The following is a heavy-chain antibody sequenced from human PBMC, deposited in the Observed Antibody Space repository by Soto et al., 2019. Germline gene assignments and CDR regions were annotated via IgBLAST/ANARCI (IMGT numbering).Heavy chain of an antibody. CDR3: ARDVMSRYYDSSGSDYYYYYGMDV. Sequence: HPGGSLRLSCAACGFTFSSYSMNWVRQAPGKGLEWVSYISSSSSTIYYADSVKGRFTTSRDNAKNSLYLQMNSLRDEDTAVYYCARDVMSRYYDSSGSDYYYYYGMDVWGQGTTVTVSS. CDR2: ISSSSSTI. V-gene: IGHV3-48*02. D-gene: IGHD3-22*01. J-gene: IGHJ6*02. CDR1: GFTFSSYS.